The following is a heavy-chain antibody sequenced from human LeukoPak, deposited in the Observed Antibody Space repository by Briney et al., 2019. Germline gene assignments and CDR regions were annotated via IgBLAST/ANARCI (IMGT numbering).Heavy chain of an antibody. V-gene: IGHV1-2*02. D-gene: IGHD4-17*01. J-gene: IGHJ4*02. CDR1: GYTFTGYY. Sequence: ASVKVSCKASGYTFTGYYMHWVRQAPGQGLEWMGWINPNSGGTNYAQKFQGRVTMTRDTSISTAYKELSRLRSDDTAVYYCARDTVTTSYNFNYWGQGTLVTVSS. CDR2: INPNSGGT. CDR3: ARDTVTTSYNFNY.